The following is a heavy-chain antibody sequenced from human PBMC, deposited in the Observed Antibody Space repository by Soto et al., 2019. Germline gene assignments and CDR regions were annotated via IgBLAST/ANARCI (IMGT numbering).Heavy chain of an antibody. J-gene: IGHJ4*02. CDR1: GFTFSSYW. D-gene: IGHD3-10*01. CDR2: INSDGSST. V-gene: IGHV3-74*01. CDR3: ARELPSSRLLWFGERPYYFDY. Sequence: EVQLVESGGGLVQPGGSLRLSCAASGFTFSSYWMHWVRQAPGKGLVWVSRINSDGSSTSYADSVKGRFTISRDNAKNTLYLQMNSLRAEDTAVYYCARELPSSRLLWFGERPYYFDYWGQGTLVTVSS.